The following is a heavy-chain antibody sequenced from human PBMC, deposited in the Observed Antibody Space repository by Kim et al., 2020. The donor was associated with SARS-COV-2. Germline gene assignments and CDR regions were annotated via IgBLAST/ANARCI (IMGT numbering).Heavy chain of an antibody. CDR3: ARETVTTSLFFDY. V-gene: IGHV3-30-3*01. J-gene: IGHJ4*02. Sequence: GGSLRLSCAASGFTFSSYAMHWVRQAPGKGLEWVAVISYDGSNKYYADSVKGRFTISRDNSTNTLYLQMNSLRAEDTAVYYCARETVTTSLFFDYWGQGTLVTVSS. D-gene: IGHD4-17*01. CDR2: ISYDGSNK. CDR1: GFTFSSYA.